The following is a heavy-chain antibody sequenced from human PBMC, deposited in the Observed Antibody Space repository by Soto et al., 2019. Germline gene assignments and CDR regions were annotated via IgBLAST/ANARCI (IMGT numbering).Heavy chain of an antibody. Sequence: PSETLSLTCAVSGGSISSGGYSWSWIRQPPGKGLEWIGYIYHSGSTYYNPSLKSRVTISVDRSKNQFSLKLSSVTAADTAVYYCARGVQLLYGYYFDYWGQGTLVTVSS. D-gene: IGHD2-2*02. CDR1: GGSISSGGYS. J-gene: IGHJ4*02. V-gene: IGHV4-30-2*01. CDR2: IYHSGST. CDR3: ARGVQLLYGYYFDY.